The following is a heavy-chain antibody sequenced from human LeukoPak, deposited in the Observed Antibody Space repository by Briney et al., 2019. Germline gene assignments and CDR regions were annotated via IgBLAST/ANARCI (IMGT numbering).Heavy chain of an antibody. J-gene: IGHJ4*02. CDR3: ASHFIGFDY. CDR1: GASISSSNW. Sequence: PSETLSLTCAVSGASISSSNWLSWVRQPPGKGLEWIGEIYHSGSTNYNPSLKSRVTISVDNSKNQFSLKMSSMTAADTAVYYCASHFIGFDYWGQGTLVTVSS. V-gene: IGHV4-4*02. D-gene: IGHD3-3*02. CDR2: IYHSGST.